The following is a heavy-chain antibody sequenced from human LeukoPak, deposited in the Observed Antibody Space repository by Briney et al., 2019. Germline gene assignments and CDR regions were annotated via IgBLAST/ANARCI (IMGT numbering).Heavy chain of an antibody. J-gene: IGHJ4*02. Sequence: GGSLRLSCAASGFTFSSYGMQWVRRAPGKGLEWVAAIWYDGSEKYYADSVKGRFTISRDNSKNTLYLKMNSLRAEDTAVYYCAKEGSNGDFDYWGQGTLVTVSS. CDR3: AKEGSNGDFDY. CDR2: IWYDGSEK. CDR1: GFTFSSYG. D-gene: IGHD1-26*01. V-gene: IGHV3-30*02.